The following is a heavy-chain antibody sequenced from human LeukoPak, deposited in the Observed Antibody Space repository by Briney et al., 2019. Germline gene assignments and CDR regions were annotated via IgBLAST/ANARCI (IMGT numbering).Heavy chain of an antibody. CDR1: GGSITRGTYY. D-gene: IGHD2-2*01. CDR2: IYYSGIT. J-gene: IGHJ4*02. Sequence: PSETLSLTCTVSGGSITRGTYYWSWIRQPPGKGLEWIGYIYYSGITYNNPSLKSRVTMSVDMSKNQFSLKLSSVTAADTAVYYCARVDCSSTSCFHFDYWGQGTLVTVSS. V-gene: IGHV4-30-4*01. CDR3: ARVDCSSTSCFHFDY.